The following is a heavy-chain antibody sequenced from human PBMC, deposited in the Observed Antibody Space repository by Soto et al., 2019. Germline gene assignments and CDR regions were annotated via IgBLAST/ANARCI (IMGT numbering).Heavy chain of an antibody. D-gene: IGHD3-3*01. J-gene: IGHJ6*03. CDR1: GFTFSSYA. Sequence: PGGSLRLSCAASGFTFSSYAMSWVRQAPGKGLEWVSTISGSGGSTYYADSVKGRFTISRDNSKNTLYLQMNSLRAEDTAVYYCAKDRLGITVPKSLWSGYQSGAVDYSCMDVWGKGTTVTVSS. V-gene: IGHV3-23*01. CDR2: ISGSGGST. CDR3: AKDRLGITVPKSLWSGYQSGAVDYSCMDV.